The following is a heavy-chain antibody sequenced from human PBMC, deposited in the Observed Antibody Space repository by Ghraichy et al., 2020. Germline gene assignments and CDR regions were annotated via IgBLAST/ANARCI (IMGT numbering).Heavy chain of an antibody. CDR1: GFTFSSYG. D-gene: IGHD5-18*01. Sequence: LSLTCAASGFTFSSYGMHWVRQAPGKGLEWVAFIRYDGSNKYYADSVKGRFTISRDNSKNTLYLQMNSLRAEDTAVYYCAKDTGYSYGQSFDYWGQGTLVTVSS. V-gene: IGHV3-30*02. CDR3: AKDTGYSYGQSFDY. J-gene: IGHJ4*02. CDR2: IRYDGSNK.